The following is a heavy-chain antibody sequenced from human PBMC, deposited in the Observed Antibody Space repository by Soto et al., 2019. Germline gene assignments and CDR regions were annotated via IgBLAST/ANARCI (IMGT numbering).Heavy chain of an antibody. CDR3: TTGEIRVPAAHYYDYGMDV. V-gene: IGHV3-15*01. Sequence: EVQLVESGGGLVKPGGSLRLSCAASGFTFSNAWMSWVRQAPGKGLEWVGRIKSKTDGGTTDYAAPVKGRFTISRDDSKNTLYLQMNSLKTEDTAVYYCTTGEIRVPAAHYYDYGMDVWGQGTTVTVSS. CDR2: IKSKTDGGTT. CDR1: GFTFSNAW. D-gene: IGHD2-2*01. J-gene: IGHJ6*02.